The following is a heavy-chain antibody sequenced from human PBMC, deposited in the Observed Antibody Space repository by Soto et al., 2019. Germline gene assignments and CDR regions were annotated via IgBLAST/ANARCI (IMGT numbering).Heavy chain of an antibody. Sequence: QVHLAESGGGLVKPGQSLRLSCATSGFIFSDYYMAWIRQAPGKGLEWIGYINNGGDIVHYSDAVRGRFRISRDNTKMSLYLQMTSLRAEDTAIYYCARDFSKTTVGVVDSWGQGALVTVSS. V-gene: IGHV3-11*01. J-gene: IGHJ4*02. CDR2: INNGGDIV. D-gene: IGHD4-17*01. CDR1: GFIFSDYY. CDR3: ARDFSKTTVGVVDS.